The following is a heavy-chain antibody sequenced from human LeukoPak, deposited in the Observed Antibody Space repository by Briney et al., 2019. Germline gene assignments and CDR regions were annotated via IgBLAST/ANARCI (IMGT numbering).Heavy chain of an antibody. CDR2: ISYDGSNK. CDR3: ARDGFPPWFY. D-gene: IGHD3-10*01. Sequence: GGSLRLSCAASGFTFSSYGMHWVRQAPGKGLEWVAVISYDGSNKYYADSVKGRFTISRDNAKNSLYLQMNSLRAEDTAVYYCARDGFPPWFYWGQGTLVTVSS. V-gene: IGHV3-30*03. CDR1: GFTFSSYG. J-gene: IGHJ4*02.